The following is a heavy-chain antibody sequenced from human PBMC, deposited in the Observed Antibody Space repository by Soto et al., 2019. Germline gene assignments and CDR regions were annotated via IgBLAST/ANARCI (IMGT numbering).Heavy chain of an antibody. D-gene: IGHD3-10*01. Sequence: QVQLVQSGAEVKKPGSSVKVSCKASGGTFSSYAISWVRQAPGQGLEWMGGIIAIFGTANYAQKLQGRVKITAEKSKNTAYMELSRLRSEDTAVYYCARSPSISMVGGVIKFLWFEPWGQGTLVKVSS. J-gene: IGHJ5*02. CDR2: IIAIFGTA. CDR1: GGTFSSYA. CDR3: ARSPSISMVGGVIKFLWFEP. V-gene: IGHV1-69*06.